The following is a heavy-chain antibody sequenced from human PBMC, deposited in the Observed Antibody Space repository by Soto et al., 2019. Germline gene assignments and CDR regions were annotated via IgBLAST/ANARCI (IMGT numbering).Heavy chain of an antibody. J-gene: IGHJ4*02. CDR1: GGSLSTNP. D-gene: IGHD2-15*01. V-gene: IGHV1-69*06. CDR3: ARRDSGGFYRFFDS. CDR2: TGSGTGPG. Sequence: SVKVSCKASGGSLSTNPISWVRQAPGQGLEWMGGTGSGTGPGNHAQKFQGGLTVTADKSTSTVYMELTNLSSEDTAVYYCARRDSGGFYRFFDSWGQGTLVTVSS.